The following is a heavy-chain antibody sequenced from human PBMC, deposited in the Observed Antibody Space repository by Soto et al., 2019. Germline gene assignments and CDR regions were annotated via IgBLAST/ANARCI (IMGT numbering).Heavy chain of an antibody. Sequence: QITLKESGPTLVKPTQTLTLTCTFSGFSLYTSGVGVGWVRQTPGKALEWLALIYWDDDKRYSPSLKSRLTITKDTSKNQVVLTMTNMDHVDTATYYCARSTAGNWFDPWGQGTLVTVSS. V-gene: IGHV2-5*02. CDR2: IYWDDDK. CDR1: GFSLYTSGVG. J-gene: IGHJ5*02. CDR3: ARSTAGNWFDP. D-gene: IGHD3-10*01.